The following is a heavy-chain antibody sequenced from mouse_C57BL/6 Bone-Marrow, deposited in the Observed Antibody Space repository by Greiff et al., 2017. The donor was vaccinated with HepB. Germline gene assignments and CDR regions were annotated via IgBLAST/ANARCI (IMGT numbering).Heavy chain of an antibody. CDR3: GRGDY. V-gene: IGHV5-17*02. Sequence: DVKLVESGGGLVQPGGSRKLSCAASGFTFSSFGMHWVRQAPEKGLEWVAFISNGGNTIYYADTLKGRFTVSRDNPRNTLFLQMTSPRSEDTAIYYCGRGDYWGQGTTLTVSS. CDR2: ISNGGNTI. J-gene: IGHJ2*01. CDR1: GFTFSSFG.